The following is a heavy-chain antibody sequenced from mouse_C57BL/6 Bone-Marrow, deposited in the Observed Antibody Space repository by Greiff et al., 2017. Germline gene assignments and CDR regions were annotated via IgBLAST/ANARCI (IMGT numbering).Heavy chain of an antibody. CDR3: ARDPFTTVVVDWYFDV. Sequence: EVKLMDSGGGLVKPGGSLKLSCAASGFTFSSYAMSWVRQTPEKRLEWVATISDGGSYTYYPDNVKGRFTISRDNAKNNLYLQMSHLKSEDTAMYYCARDPFTTVVVDWYFDVWGTGTTVTVSS. J-gene: IGHJ1*03. CDR2: ISDGGSYT. V-gene: IGHV5-4*01. D-gene: IGHD1-1*01. CDR1: GFTFSSYA.